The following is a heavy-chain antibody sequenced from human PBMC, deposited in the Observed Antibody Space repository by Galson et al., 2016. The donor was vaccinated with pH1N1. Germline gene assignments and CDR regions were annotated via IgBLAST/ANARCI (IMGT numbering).Heavy chain of an antibody. CDR2: MSPNNGNA. V-gene: IGHV1-8*01. J-gene: IGHJ2*01. Sequence: SVKVSGKASGYTLTSYDINWVRQATGQGLEWMGWMSPNNGNADYAPKFQGRVTLTRNASINTAYMELSSLTSEDTAVYYCARGPVYWYFGLWGRGPPVIVSS. CDR3: ARGPVYWYFGL. CDR1: GYTLTSYD.